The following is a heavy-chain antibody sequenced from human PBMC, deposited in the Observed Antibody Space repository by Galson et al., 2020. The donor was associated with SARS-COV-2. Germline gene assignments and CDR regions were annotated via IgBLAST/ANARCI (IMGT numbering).Heavy chain of an antibody. CDR1: GFTFSSYA. D-gene: IGHD4-17*01. CDR2: ISGSGGST. J-gene: IGHJ4*02. V-gene: IGHV3-23*01. CDR3: AKVAHGDYVGWYYFDY. Sequence: GGSLRLSCAASGFTFSSYAMSWVRQAPGKGLEWVSAISGSGGSTYYADSVKGRFTISRDNSKNTLYLQMNSLRAEDTAVYYCAKVAHGDYVGWYYFDYWGQGTLVTVSS.